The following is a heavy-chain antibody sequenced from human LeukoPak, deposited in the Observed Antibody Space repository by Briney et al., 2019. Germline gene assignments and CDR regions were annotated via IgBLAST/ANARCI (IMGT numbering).Heavy chain of an antibody. V-gene: IGHV4-61*01. D-gene: IGHD1-26*01. CDR2: IYYSGTT. CDR3: ARGFGGATTSFDY. Sequence: SQTLSLTCTVSGGSVSSGTYYWSWIRQPPGKGLEWIGYIYYSGTTNYNPSLKSRVTISIDTSRNQFSLKLSSVTAADTAVYYCARGFGGATTSFDYWGQGTLVTVSS. J-gene: IGHJ4*02. CDR1: GGSVSSGTYY.